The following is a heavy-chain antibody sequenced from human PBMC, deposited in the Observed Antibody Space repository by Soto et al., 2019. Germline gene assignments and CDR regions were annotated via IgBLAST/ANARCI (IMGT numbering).Heavy chain of an antibody. V-gene: IGHV3-23*01. CDR2: ISGGGDAT. CDR3: ARNVPVSTTRADYWYFDP. CDR1: GFTFISYA. D-gene: IGHD2-2*01. Sequence: EVQLLESGGGLVQPGGSLRLSCAASGFTFISYAMNWVRQAPGKGLQWVSAISGGGDATFYADSVKGRFTISRYNSSNTMALQMNSLEADDTTVYYCARNVPVSTTRADYWYFDPWGRGTLVTVSS. J-gene: IGHJ2*01.